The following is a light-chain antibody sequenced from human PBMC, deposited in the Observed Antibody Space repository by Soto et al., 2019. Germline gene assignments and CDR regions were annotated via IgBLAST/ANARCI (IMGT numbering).Light chain of an antibody. Sequence: QSALTQPASVSGSPGQSITISCTGTSSDVGSYNYVSWYQQHPGKAPKLMIYEVSNRPSGVSKRFSGSKSGNTASLTISGLQAEDEADYYCSSYTSSSTLVVFGGGTKLTVL. CDR2: EVS. CDR3: SSYTSSSTLVV. J-gene: IGLJ2*01. V-gene: IGLV2-14*01. CDR1: SSDVGSYNY.